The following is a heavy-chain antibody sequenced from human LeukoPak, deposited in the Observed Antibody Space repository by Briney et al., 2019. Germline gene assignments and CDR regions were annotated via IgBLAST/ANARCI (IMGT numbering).Heavy chain of an antibody. J-gene: IGHJ4*02. CDR2: IYYSGNT. CDR1: GDSISSGDYY. Sequence: SETLSLTCTVSGDSISSGDYYWSWIRQPPGKGLEWIGYIYYSGNTYYNPSLQSRVTISVDTSKNQFSLNLSSVAAADTAVFYCARGHDYFDYWGQGTLVTVSS. CDR3: ARGHDYFDY. V-gene: IGHV4-30-4*08.